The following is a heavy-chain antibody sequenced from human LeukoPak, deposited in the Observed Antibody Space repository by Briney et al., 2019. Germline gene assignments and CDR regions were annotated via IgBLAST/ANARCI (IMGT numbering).Heavy chain of an antibody. CDR2: IWYDGSNK. Sequence: QAGGSLRLSCAASGFTFSSYGMHWVRQAPGKGLEWVAVIWYDGSNKYYADSVKGRFTISRDNSKNTLYLQMNSLRAEDTAVYYCARVGPYDSSGYYPGGLGSYYYGMDVWGQGTTVTVSS. J-gene: IGHJ6*02. V-gene: IGHV3-33*01. CDR1: GFTFSSYG. CDR3: ARVGPYDSSGYYPGGLGSYYYGMDV. D-gene: IGHD3-22*01.